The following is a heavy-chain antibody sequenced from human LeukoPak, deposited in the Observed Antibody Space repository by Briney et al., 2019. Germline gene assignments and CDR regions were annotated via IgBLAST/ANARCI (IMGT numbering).Heavy chain of an antibody. D-gene: IGHD5-12*01. CDR2: SNHSGST. J-gene: IGHJ4*02. CDR3: SRGRGWLPYYFDY. V-gene: IGHV4-34*01. Sequence: SETLSLTCAVYGGSFSGYCWSWIRQPPGKGLGWIGESNHSGSTNYNPSLKSRVTISVDTVKNPFSQKLGSLTAANTAVDYLSRGRGWLPYYFDYCGQGTLVTVSS. CDR1: GGSFSGYC.